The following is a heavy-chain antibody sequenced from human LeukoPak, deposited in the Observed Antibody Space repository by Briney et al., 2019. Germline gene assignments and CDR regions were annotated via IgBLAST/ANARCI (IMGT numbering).Heavy chain of an antibody. J-gene: IGHJ4*02. CDR2: INTNTGNP. D-gene: IGHD6-13*01. CDR1: GYTFTSYA. CDR3: ARPSAAYSSSPGNFDY. Sequence: ASVKVSCKASGYTFTSYAMNWVRQAPGQGLEWMGWINTNTGNPTYAQGFTGRFVFSLDTSVSTAYLQISSLKAEDTAVYYCARPSAAYSSSPGNFDYWGQGTLVTVSS. V-gene: IGHV7-4-1*02.